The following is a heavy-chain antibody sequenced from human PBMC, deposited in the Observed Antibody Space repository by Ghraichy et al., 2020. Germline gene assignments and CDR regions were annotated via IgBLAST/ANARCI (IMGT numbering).Heavy chain of an antibody. D-gene: IGHD1/OR15-1a*01. CDR2: IKHDGSET. CDR3: ATYNANNARDFDN. J-gene: IGHJ4*02. Sequence: LSLTCVVSGLTFSSYWMTWVRQAPGKGLVWVANIKHDGSETYYVDSVKGRFTISRDNAKNSLYLQMDSLRAEDTAVYYCATYNANNARDFDNWGQGTLVTVSS. CDR1: GLTFSSYW. V-gene: IGHV3-7*01.